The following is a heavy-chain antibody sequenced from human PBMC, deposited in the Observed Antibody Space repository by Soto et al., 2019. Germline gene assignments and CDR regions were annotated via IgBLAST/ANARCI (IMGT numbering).Heavy chain of an antibody. CDR3: ARKAEGRIADRPRKSSYYYYGMDV. D-gene: IGHD6-6*01. CDR1: GYSFTSYW. CDR2: IYPGDSDT. V-gene: IGHV5-51*01. Sequence: PGESLKISCKGSGYSFTSYWIGWVRQMPGKGLEWMGIIYPGDSDTRYSPSFQGQVTISADKSISTAYLQWSSLKASDTAMYYCARKAEGRIADRPRKSSYYYYGMDVWGQGTTVTVSS. J-gene: IGHJ6*02.